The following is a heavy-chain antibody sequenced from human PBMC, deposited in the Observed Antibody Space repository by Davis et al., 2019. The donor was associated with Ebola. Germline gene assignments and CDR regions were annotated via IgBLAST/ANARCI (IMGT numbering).Heavy chain of an antibody. CDR2: MNPNSGNT. CDR1: GYTFTSYG. J-gene: IGHJ6*02. CDR3: ARYPSDLYYYYYGMDV. Sequence: ASVKVSCKASGYTFTSYGISWVRQATGQGLEWMGWMNPNSGNTGYAQKFQGRVTMTRNTSISTAYMELSSLRSEDTAVYYCARYPSDLYYYYYGMDVWGQGTTVTVSS. V-gene: IGHV1-8*02.